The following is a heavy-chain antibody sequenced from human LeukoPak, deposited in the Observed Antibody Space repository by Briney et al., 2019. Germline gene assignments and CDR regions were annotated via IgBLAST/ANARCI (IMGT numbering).Heavy chain of an antibody. D-gene: IGHD3-22*01. CDR3: ARDGGYYDSSGYYFGY. CDR1: GFTFTNYA. J-gene: IGHJ4*02. CDR2: ITGSDGTS. Sequence: PGTSLRLSCVASGFTFTNYAMSWVRQAPGKGLEWVSAITGSDGTSHYADSVKGRFTISRDNSKNTLYLQVNSLRAEDTAVYYCARDGGYYDSSGYYFGYWGQGTLVTVSS. V-gene: IGHV3-23*01.